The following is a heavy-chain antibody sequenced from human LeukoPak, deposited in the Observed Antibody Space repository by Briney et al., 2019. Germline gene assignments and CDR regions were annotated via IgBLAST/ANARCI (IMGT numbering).Heavy chain of an antibody. CDR1: GFTFSSYS. CDR2: ISSSSSYI. Sequence: PGGSLRLSCAASGFTFSSYSMNWVRQAPGKGLEWVSSISSSSSYIYYADSVKGRFTISRDNAKNSLYLQMNSLRAEDTAVYYCARDAHPRPYDFWSGYQQLFDYWGQGTLVTVSS. CDR3: ARDAHPRPYDFWSGYQQLFDY. V-gene: IGHV3-21*01. D-gene: IGHD3-3*01. J-gene: IGHJ4*02.